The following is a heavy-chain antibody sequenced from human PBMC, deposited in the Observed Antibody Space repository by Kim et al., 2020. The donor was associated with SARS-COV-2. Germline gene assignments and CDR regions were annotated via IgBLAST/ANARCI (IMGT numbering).Heavy chain of an antibody. D-gene: IGHD1-26*01. CDR1: GYTFTSYG. V-gene: IGHV1-18*01. CDR2: ISAYNGNT. CDR3: ARGWDLRPGGATSPY. J-gene: IGHJ4*02. Sequence: ASMKVSCKASGYTFTSYGISWVRQAPGQGLEWMGWISAYNGNTNYAQKLQGRVTMTTDTSTSTAYMELRSLRSDDTAVYYCARGWDLRPGGATSPYWGQGTLVTASS.